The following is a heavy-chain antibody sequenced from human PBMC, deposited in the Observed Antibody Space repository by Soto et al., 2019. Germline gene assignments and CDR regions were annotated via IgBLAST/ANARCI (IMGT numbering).Heavy chain of an antibody. CDR3: ARPYSSSWSSYFDY. CDR2: VNAGNGDT. Sequence: QVPLVQSGAEVKKPGASVKVSCKASGYTFTDYHLHWVRQAPVQRLEWMGWVNAGNGDTKYSQKFQGSVTITSDTSASTAYMELSSLRSEDTAIYFCARPYSSSWSSYFDYWGQGSLVTVSS. J-gene: IGHJ4*02. V-gene: IGHV1-3*01. D-gene: IGHD6-13*01. CDR1: GYTFTDYH.